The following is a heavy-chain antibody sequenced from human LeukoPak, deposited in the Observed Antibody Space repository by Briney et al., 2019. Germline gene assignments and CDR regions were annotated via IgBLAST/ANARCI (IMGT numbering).Heavy chain of an antibody. CDR3: AKPIGFLRYYYYGMDV. J-gene: IGHJ6*02. Sequence: GGSLRLSCAASGFTFSSYAMSWVRQAPGKGLEWVSAISGSGGSTYYADSVKGRFTISRDNSKNTLYLQMNSLRAEDTAVYYCAKPIGFLRYYYYGMDVWGQGTTVTVSS. D-gene: IGHD2-21*01. V-gene: IGHV3-23*01. CDR2: ISGSGGST. CDR1: GFTFSSYA.